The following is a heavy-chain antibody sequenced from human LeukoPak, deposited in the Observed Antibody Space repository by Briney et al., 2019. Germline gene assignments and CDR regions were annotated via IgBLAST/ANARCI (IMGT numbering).Heavy chain of an antibody. CDR3: ARADTAMRGDAFDI. D-gene: IGHD5-18*01. Sequence: ASVKVSCKASGYTFTSCAMNWVRQAPGQGLEWMGWINTNTGNPTYAQGFTGRFVFSLDTSVSTAYLQISGLKAEDTAVYYCARADTAMRGDAFDIWGQGTMVTVSS. V-gene: IGHV7-4-1*02. J-gene: IGHJ3*02. CDR1: GYTFTSCA. CDR2: INTNTGNP.